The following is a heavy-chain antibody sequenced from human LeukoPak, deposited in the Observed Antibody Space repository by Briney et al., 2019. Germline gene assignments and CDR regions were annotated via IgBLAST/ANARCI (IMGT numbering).Heavy chain of an antibody. J-gene: IGHJ5*02. D-gene: IGHD6-13*01. Sequence: ASVKVSCKASAYTFTGYHIHWVRQAPGQGLEWMGWMNPNSGGANYAQKFQGRVTMTRDTSINTAYMELSRLTSDDTAVYYCAALTCAAAGTRMFDPWGQGTLVTVSS. CDR2: MNPNSGGA. CDR3: AALTCAAAGTRMFDP. V-gene: IGHV1-2*02. CDR1: AYTFTGYH.